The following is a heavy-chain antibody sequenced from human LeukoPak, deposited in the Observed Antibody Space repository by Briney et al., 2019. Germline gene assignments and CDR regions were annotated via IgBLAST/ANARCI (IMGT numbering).Heavy chain of an antibody. CDR2: IIPIFGTA. CDR3: ARGGYYGSGNDFRFDP. Sequence: SVTVSCKASGGTFISYAISWVRQAPGQGLEWMGGIIPIFGTANYAQKFQGRVTITADKSTSTAYMELSSLRSEDTAVYYCARGGYYGSGNDFRFDPWGQGTLVTVSS. V-gene: IGHV1-69*06. J-gene: IGHJ5*02. D-gene: IGHD3-10*01. CDR1: GGTFISYA.